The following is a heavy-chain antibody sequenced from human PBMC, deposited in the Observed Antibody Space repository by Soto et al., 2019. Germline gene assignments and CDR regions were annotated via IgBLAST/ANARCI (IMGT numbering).Heavy chain of an antibody. Sequence: QVQRVQSGAEVKKPGSAVKVSCKASGGTFSSYAISWVRQAPGQGLEWMGGIIPIFGTANYAQKFQGRVTITADKSTSTAYMELSSLRSEDTAVYYCARVLGSGLHYYYGMNVWGQVTTVTVSS. D-gene: IGHD1-26*01. CDR3: ARVLGSGLHYYYGMNV. V-gene: IGHV1-69*06. CDR1: GGTFSSYA. CDR2: IIPIFGTA. J-gene: IGHJ6*02.